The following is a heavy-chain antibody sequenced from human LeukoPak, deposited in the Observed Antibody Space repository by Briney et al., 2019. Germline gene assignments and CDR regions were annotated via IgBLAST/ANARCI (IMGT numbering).Heavy chain of an antibody. CDR1: GGSISSYY. J-gene: IGHJ6*03. CDR3: ARDDEYYYDSSGYPVRYYYYYYMDV. Sequence: SETLSLTCTVSGGSISSYYGSWIRQPAGKGLEWIGRIYTSGSTSYNPSLKSRVTMSVDTSKNQFSLKLSSVTAADTAVYYCARDDEYYYDSSGYPVRYYYYYYMDVWGKGTTVTVSS. CDR2: IYTSGST. D-gene: IGHD3-22*01. V-gene: IGHV4-4*07.